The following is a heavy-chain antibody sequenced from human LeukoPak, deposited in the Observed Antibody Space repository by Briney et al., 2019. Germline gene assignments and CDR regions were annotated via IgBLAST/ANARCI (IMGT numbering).Heavy chain of an antibody. CDR3: TRQVDKSFGGLDY. CDR2: IRSKANSYAT. Sequence: GGSLRLSCAASGFTFSGSAMHWVRQASGKGLEWVGRIRSKANSYATAYAASVKGRFTISRDDSKNTAYLQMNSLKTEDTAVYYCTRQVDKSFGGLDYWGQGTLVTVSS. V-gene: IGHV3-73*01. D-gene: IGHD3-10*01. J-gene: IGHJ4*02. CDR1: GFTFSGSA.